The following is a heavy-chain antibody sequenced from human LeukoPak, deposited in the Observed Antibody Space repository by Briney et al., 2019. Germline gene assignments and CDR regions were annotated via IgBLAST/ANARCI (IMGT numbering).Heavy chain of an antibody. J-gene: IGHJ4*02. CDR1: GFTFDDYA. V-gene: IGHV3-9*01. Sequence: GGSLRLSCAASGFTFDDYAMHWVRQAPGKGLEWVSSISWNSGSIGYADSVKGRFTISRDNAKNSLYLQMNSLRAEDTALYYCAKDSGPVSSSSDYWGQGTLVTVSS. D-gene: IGHD6-13*01. CDR3: AKDSGPVSSSSDY. CDR2: ISWNSGSI.